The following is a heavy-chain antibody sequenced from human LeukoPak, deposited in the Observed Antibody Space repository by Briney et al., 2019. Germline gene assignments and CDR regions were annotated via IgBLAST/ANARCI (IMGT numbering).Heavy chain of an antibody. D-gene: IGHD6-19*01. V-gene: IGHV4-31*03. CDR1: GGSISSGGYY. CDR3: AREQRYSSGWSGYYFDY. J-gene: IGHJ4*02. CDR2: IYYSGST. Sequence: PSETLSLTCTVSGGSISSGGYYWSWIRQHPGKGLEWIVYIYYSGSTYYNPSLKSRVTISVDTSKNQFSLKLSSVTAADTAVYYCAREQRYSSGWSGYYFDYWGQGTLVTVSS.